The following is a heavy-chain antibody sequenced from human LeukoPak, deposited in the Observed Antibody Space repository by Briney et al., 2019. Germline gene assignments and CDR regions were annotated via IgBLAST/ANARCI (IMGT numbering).Heavy chain of an antibody. J-gene: IGHJ3*02. CDR2: ISSSSTI. V-gene: IGHV3-48*03. D-gene: IGHD2-15*01. CDR3: ARCSGGSCYSAFDI. Sequence: GGSLRLSCAASGFTFSSYEMNWVRQAPGKGLEWVSYISSSSTIYYADSVKGRFTISRDNAKNSLYLQMNSLRAEDTAVYYCARCSGGSCYSAFDIWGQGTMVTVSS. CDR1: GFTFSSYE.